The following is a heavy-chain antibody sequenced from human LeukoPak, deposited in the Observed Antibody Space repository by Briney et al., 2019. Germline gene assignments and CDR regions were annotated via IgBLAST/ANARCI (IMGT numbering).Heavy chain of an antibody. D-gene: IGHD3-22*01. J-gene: IGHJ4*02. CDR1: GYTFTSYG. CDR2: ISAYNGNT. V-gene: IGHV1-18*01. CDR3: ARDRRVYYDSSGYYHFDY. Sequence: ASVKVSCKASGYTFTSYGISWVRQAPGQGLEWMGWISAYNGNTNYAQKLQGRFTMTTDTSTSTAYMELRSLRSDDTAVYYCARDRRVYYDSSGYYHFDYWGQGTLVTVSS.